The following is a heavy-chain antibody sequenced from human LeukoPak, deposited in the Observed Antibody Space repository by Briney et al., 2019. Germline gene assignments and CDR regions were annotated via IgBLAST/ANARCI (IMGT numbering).Heavy chain of an antibody. J-gene: IGHJ4*02. D-gene: IGHD1-7*01. Sequence: PGGSLRLSCAASGFTFSSYAMSWVRQAPGKGLEWVSAISGSGGSTYYADSVKGRFTISRDNSKNTLYLQMSSLRDDDTAVYFCAKDKGIPGSELFDYWGQGTVVTVSS. CDR3: AKDKGIPGSELFDY. CDR2: ISGSGGST. V-gene: IGHV3-23*01. CDR1: GFTFSSYA.